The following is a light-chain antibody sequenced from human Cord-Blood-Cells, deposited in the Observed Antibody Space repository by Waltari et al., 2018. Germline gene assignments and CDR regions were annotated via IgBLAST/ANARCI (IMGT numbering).Light chain of an antibody. CDR1: QSVSSY. CDR2: DSS. CDR3: QHRSNWPIT. V-gene: IGKV3-11*01. J-gene: IGKJ5*01. Sequence: EIVLTQSPATLSLSPGERATLSCRASQSVSSYLAWYQQKPGHAPRLLIYDSSNRATGIPARFSGSGSGTDFTLTISSLEPEDFAVYYCQHRSNWPITFGQGTRLEIK.